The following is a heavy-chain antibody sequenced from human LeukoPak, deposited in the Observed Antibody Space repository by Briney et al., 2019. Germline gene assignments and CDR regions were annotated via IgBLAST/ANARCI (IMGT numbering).Heavy chain of an antibody. CDR3: ARFSSGCSTSSCYLTY. J-gene: IGHJ4*02. CDR2: IHDTGST. V-gene: IGHV4-59*11. CDR1: GGSLSSHY. D-gene: IGHD2-2*01. Sequence: NPSETLSLTCSVSGGSLSSHYWSWFRQPPGKGLELIGHIHDTGSTFYNPSLRGRVTISLDTSNNQFSLKLTSMTAADTAVYYCARFSSGCSTSSCYLTYWGQGTLVTVS.